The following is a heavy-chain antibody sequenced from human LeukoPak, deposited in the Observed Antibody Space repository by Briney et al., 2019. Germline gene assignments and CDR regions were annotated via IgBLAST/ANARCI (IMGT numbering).Heavy chain of an antibody. J-gene: IGHJ4*02. V-gene: IGHV4-31*03. D-gene: IGHD5-18*01. CDR1: GGSISSGGYY. CDR3: ARSLRGYRFATDY. Sequence: SETLSLTCTVSGGSISSGGYYWSWIRQHPGKGLEWIGYIYYSGSTYYNPSLKSRVTISVDTSKNQFSLKLSSVTAADTAVYYCARSLRGYRFATDYWGQGTLVTVSS. CDR2: IYYSGST.